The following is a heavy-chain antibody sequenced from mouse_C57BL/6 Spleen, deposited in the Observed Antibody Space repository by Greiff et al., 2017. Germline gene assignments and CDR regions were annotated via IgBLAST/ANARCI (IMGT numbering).Heavy chain of an antibody. CDR3: AKGLYSYAMDY. V-gene: IGHV1-53*01. CDR2: IYPGNGGT. D-gene: IGHD2-1*01. J-gene: IGHJ4*01. Sequence: QVQLQQSGTELVKPGASVKLSCKASGYTFTSSWMHWVKQRPGQGLEWIGRIYPGNGGTNYNEKFKGKATLTEDKSSSTAYMQLSSLTSEDAAVYYGAKGLYSYAMDYWGQGTSVTVSS. CDR1: GYTFTSSW.